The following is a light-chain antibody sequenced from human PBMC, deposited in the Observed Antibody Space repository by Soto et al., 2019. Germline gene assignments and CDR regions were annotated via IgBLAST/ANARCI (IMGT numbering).Light chain of an antibody. J-gene: IGKJ1*01. CDR1: QTISRW. CDR2: DAS. Sequence: DIQLTQSPSTLSASVGDRVTITCRASQTISRWLAWYQQKPGKAPKLLIYDASSWAGGVPSRFTGSGSGTEFTLTINSLQPDDFATYYCQQYSVYWTFGQGTKVEIK. CDR3: QQYSVYWT. V-gene: IGKV1-5*01.